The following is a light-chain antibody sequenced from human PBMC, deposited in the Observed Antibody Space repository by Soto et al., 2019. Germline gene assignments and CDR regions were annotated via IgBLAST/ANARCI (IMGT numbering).Light chain of an antibody. J-gene: IGLJ2*01. CDR2: DVS. V-gene: IGLV2-14*01. Sequence: QSALTQPASVSGSPGQSITISCTGTSSDVGGYNYVSWYQQHPGKAPKLMIYDVSNRPSGVSNRFSGFKSGNTASLTISGLQADDEADYYCSSYTSSSTLDVVFGGGTKLTVL. CDR3: SSYTSSSTLDVV. CDR1: SSDVGGYNY.